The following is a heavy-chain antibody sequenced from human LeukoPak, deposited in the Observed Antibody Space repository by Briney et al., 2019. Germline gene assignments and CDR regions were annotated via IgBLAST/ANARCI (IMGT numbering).Heavy chain of an antibody. Sequence: SETLSLTCTVSGGSISSYYWSWIRQPAGKGLEWIGRLYTSGSTNYNPSLKSRVTMSVDTSKNQFSLKLSSVIAADTAVYYCARQGPRRFIAVAGTGLFDYWGQGTLVTVSS. CDR2: LYTSGST. J-gene: IGHJ4*02. V-gene: IGHV4-4*07. CDR3: ARQGPRRFIAVAGTGLFDY. D-gene: IGHD6-19*01. CDR1: GGSISSYY.